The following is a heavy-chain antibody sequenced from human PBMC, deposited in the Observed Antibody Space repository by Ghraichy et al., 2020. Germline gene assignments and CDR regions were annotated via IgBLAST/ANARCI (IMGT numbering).Heavy chain of an antibody. Sequence: GESLNISCAASGFTFSNVWMSWVRQAPGKGLEWVGRIKSKISGATTNYAAPVKGRFTISRDDMKNTLDLQMNSLKTEDTAVYYCTRLKNVASALDHWGQGALVTVSS. J-gene: IGHJ4*02. D-gene: IGHD6-25*01. V-gene: IGHV3-15*01. CDR1: GFTFSNVW. CDR2: IKSKISGATT. CDR3: TRLKNVASALDH.